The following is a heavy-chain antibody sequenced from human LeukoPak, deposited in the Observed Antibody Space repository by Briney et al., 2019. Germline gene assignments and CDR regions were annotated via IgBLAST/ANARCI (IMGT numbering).Heavy chain of an antibody. J-gene: IGHJ6*03. V-gene: IGHV3-74*01. CDR1: GFTFSNYW. CDR3: ARSPILEWLRTFPYYMDV. CDR2: INTDGSST. D-gene: IGHD3-3*01. Sequence: GGSLRLSCAASGFTFSNYWMHWVRQAPGKGLVWVSRINTDGSSTSYADSVKGRFTISRDNAKNTLYLQMNSLRVEDTAVYYCARSPILEWLRTFPYYMDVWGKGTTVTVSS.